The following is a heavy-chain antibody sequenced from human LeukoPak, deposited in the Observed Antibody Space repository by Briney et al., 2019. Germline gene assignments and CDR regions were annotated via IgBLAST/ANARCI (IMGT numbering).Heavy chain of an antibody. V-gene: IGHV4-34*01. CDR2: IDHFGST. J-gene: IGHJ4*02. Sequence: PSETLSLTCAVYGGSFNTYYWNWVRQPPGGGLEWIGEIDHFGSTNCNPSLKSRVTISLDTSKNQFSLKLTSVTAADTAVYYCARDRVRGNANPYFDYWGQGTLVTVSS. CDR1: GGSFNTYY. D-gene: IGHD1-1*01. CDR3: ARDRVRGNANPYFDY.